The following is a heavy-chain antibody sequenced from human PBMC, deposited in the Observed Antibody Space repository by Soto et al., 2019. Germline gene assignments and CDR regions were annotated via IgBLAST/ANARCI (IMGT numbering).Heavy chain of an antibody. CDR1: GGSISSYY. CDR3: ARGGHPRAHYYMDV. D-gene: IGHD3-16*01. Sequence: SETLSLTCTVSGGSISSYYWSWIRQPPGKGLEWIGYIYYSGSTNYNPSLKSRVTISVDTSKNQFSLKLSSVTAADTAVYYCARGGHPRAHYYMDVWGKGTTVTVSS. V-gene: IGHV4-59*01. J-gene: IGHJ6*03. CDR2: IYYSGST.